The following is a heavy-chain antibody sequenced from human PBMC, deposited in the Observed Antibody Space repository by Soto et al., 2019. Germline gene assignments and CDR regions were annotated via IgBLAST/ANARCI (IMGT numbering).Heavy chain of an antibody. CDR1: GGSISSGGYY. CDR3: ARGLAIWFGELSHMGPFDY. J-gene: IGHJ4*02. Sequence: SETLSLTCTVSGGSISSGGYYWSWIRQHPGKGLEWIGYIYYSGSTYYNPSLKSRVTISVDTSKNQFSLKLSSVTAADTAVYYCARGLAIWFGELSHMGPFDYWGQGTLVTVSS. D-gene: IGHD3-10*01. V-gene: IGHV4-31*03. CDR2: IYYSGST.